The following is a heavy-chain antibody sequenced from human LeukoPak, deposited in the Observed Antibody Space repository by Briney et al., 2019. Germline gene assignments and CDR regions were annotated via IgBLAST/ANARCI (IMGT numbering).Heavy chain of an antibody. V-gene: IGHV3-64*04. CDR1: GFTFSTYP. Sequence: GGSLRLSCSASGFTFSTYPIHWVRQAPGKGLEYVSAISSNGGSTYYADSVKGRFTISRDNSKNTLYLQMNSLRAEDTAVYYCARVGCSSTSCYAGPRNWFDPWGQGTLVTVSS. CDR2: ISSNGGST. D-gene: IGHD2-2*01. J-gene: IGHJ5*02. CDR3: ARVGCSSTSCYAGPRNWFDP.